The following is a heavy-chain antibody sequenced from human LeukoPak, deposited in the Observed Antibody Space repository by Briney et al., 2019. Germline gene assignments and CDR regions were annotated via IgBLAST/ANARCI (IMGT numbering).Heavy chain of an antibody. D-gene: IGHD3-22*01. Sequence: SETLSLTCTVSGGSISSGGYYWSWIRQHPGKGLEWIGYIYYSGSTYYNPSLKSRVTISVDTSKNQFSLKLSSVTAADTAVYYCAGLIPMRYYDSSGYFDYWGQGTLVTVSS. CDR2: IYYSGST. J-gene: IGHJ4*02. CDR3: AGLIPMRYYDSSGYFDY. CDR1: GGSISSGGYY. V-gene: IGHV4-31*03.